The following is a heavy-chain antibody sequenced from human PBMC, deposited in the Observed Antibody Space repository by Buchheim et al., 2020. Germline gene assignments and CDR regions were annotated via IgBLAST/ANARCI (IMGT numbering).Heavy chain of an antibody. Sequence: QVQLVESGGGVVQPGRSLRLSCAASGFTFSSYGMHWVRQAPGKGLEWVAVISYDGSNKYYADSVKGRFTISRDNSKNTLYLQMNSLRAEDTAVYYCAKVGSSGWYRHYYYYYGMDVWGQGTT. D-gene: IGHD6-19*01. CDR2: ISYDGSNK. CDR3: AKVGSSGWYRHYYYYYGMDV. CDR1: GFTFSSYG. J-gene: IGHJ6*02. V-gene: IGHV3-30*18.